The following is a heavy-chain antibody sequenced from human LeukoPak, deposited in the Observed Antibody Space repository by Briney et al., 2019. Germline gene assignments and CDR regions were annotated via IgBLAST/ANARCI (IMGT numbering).Heavy chain of an antibody. J-gene: IGHJ4*02. CDR3: ARAPTYYYDSSGYPHY. D-gene: IGHD3-22*01. CDR2: ISYDGSNK. V-gene: IGHV3-30*04. CDR1: GFTFSSYA. Sequence: GGSLRLSCAASGFTFSSYAMHWVRQAPGKGLEWVAVISYDGSNKYYADSVKGRFTISRDNSKNTLYLQMNSLRAEDTAVYYCARAPTYYYDSSGYPHYWGQGTLVTVSS.